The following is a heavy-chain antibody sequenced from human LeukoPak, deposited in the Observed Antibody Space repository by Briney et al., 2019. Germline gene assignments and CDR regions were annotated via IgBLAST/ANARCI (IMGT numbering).Heavy chain of an antibody. D-gene: IGHD6-19*01. CDR2: INSDGSST. CDR1: GFTFSSYW. Sequence: PGGSLRLSCAASGFTFSSYWMHWVRQAPGKGLVWVSRINSDGSSTSYADSVKGRFTISRDNAKNSLYLQMNSLRAEDTAVYYCAGREGSSSGWYYGMDVWGQGTTLTVSS. V-gene: IGHV3-74*01. CDR3: AGREGSSSGWYYGMDV. J-gene: IGHJ6*02.